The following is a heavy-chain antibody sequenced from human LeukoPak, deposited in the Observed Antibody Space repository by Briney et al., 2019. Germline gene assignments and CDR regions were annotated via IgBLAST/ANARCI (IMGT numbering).Heavy chain of an antibody. D-gene: IGHD3-10*01. J-gene: IGHJ3*02. CDR3: ASITMVRGVDAFDI. V-gene: IGHV4-39*07. CDR1: GGSISSSSYY. Sequence: SETLSLTCTVSGGSISSSSYYWGWIRQPPGKGLEWIGSIYYSGSTYYNPSLKSRVTISVDTSKNQFSLKLSSVTAADTAVYYCASITMVRGVDAFDIWGQGTMVTVSS. CDR2: IYYSGST.